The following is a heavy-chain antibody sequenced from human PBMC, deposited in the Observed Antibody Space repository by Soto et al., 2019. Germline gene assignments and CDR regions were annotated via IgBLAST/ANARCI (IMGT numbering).Heavy chain of an antibody. Sequence: SGPTLVNPTHTLTLTCTFSGFSLSLSGVGVGWIRQPPGKALEWLALIFSNDDKRYSPSLKSRLTITKDTSKNQVVLIMTNMERVYRPTYYCSHMRGSGLLGIELCRRGTTVTVCS. J-gene: IGHJ6*01. D-gene: IGHD3-10*01. CDR1: GFSLSLSGVG. CDR3: SHMRGSGLLGIEL. CDR2: IFSNDDK. V-gene: IGHV2-5*01.